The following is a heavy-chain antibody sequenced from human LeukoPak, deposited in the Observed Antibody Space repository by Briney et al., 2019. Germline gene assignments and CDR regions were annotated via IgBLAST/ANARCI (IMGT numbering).Heavy chain of an antibody. CDR1: GFSLTTTGVG. CDR3: AHTKDDCSGADCYARLWYFDY. Sequence: SCPTLVKPTQTLTLTYTCSGFSLTTTGVGVGWIRQPPAQALEWLALIFWNDDNRYSPSLMSRLTITKDSSIHQVVLTMTNMDPVDTATYYCAHTKDDCSGADCYARLWYFDYRGQGILVTVSS. CDR2: IFWNDDN. V-gene: IGHV2-5*01. D-gene: IGHD2-2*01. J-gene: IGHJ4*02.